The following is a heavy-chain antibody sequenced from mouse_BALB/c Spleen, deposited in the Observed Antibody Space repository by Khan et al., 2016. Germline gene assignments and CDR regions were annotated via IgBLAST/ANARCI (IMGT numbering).Heavy chain of an antibody. V-gene: IGHV14-3*02. CDR3: ARLDGNSYAMDY. J-gene: IGHJ4*01. D-gene: IGHD2-1*01. Sequence: VQLKESGAELVKPGASVKLSCTASGFNIKDTYMHWVKQRPEQGLEWIGRIDPANGNTKYDPKFQGKATITADTSSNTAYLQLSSLTSEDTAVDYCARLDGNSYAMDYWGQGTSVTVSS. CDR1: GFNIKDTY. CDR2: IDPANGNT.